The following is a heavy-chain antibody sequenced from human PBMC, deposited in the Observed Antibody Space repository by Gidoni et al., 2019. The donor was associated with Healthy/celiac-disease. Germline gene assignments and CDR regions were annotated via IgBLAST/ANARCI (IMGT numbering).Heavy chain of an antibody. Sequence: QLQLQESGPGLVKPSETLSLTCTVSGGSLSSSSYYWGWIRQPPGKGLEWIGSIYYSGSTYYNPSLKSRVTISVDTSKNQFSLKLSSVTAADTAVYYCARHDVTTMVSPEFDYWGQGTLVTVSS. J-gene: IGHJ4*02. CDR3: ARHDVTTMVSPEFDY. V-gene: IGHV4-39*01. D-gene: IGHD3-10*01. CDR2: IYYSGST. CDR1: GGSLSSSSYY.